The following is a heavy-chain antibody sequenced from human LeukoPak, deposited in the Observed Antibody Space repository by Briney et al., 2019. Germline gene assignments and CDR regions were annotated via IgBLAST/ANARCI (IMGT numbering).Heavy chain of an antibody. D-gene: IGHD3-10*01. V-gene: IGHV3-66*01. Sequence: GGSLRLSCAASGFTFSSYSMSWVRQAPGKGLEWVSVIYSGGSTYYADSVKGRFTISRDNSKNTLYLQLNSLRAEDTAVYYCARDNGSDNFDYWGQGTLVTVSS. J-gene: IGHJ4*02. CDR3: ARDNGSDNFDY. CDR1: GFTFSSYS. CDR2: IYSGGST.